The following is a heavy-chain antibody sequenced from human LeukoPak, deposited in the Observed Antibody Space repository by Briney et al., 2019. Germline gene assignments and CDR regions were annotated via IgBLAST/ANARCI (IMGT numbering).Heavy chain of an antibody. CDR1: GGTFSSYD. Sequence: GSSVKVSCKASGGTFSSYDINWVRQATGQGLEWMGWMNPNSGNTGYAQKFQGRVTITRNTSISTAYMELSSLRSEDTAVYYCARDRSGWYSYYYYMDVWGKGTTVTVSS. CDR3: ARDRSGWYSYYYYMDV. CDR2: MNPNSGNT. J-gene: IGHJ6*03. D-gene: IGHD6-19*01. V-gene: IGHV1-8*03.